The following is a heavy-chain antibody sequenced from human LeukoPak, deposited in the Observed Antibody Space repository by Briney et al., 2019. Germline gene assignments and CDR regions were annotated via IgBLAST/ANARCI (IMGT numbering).Heavy chain of an antibody. Sequence: PGGSLRLSCASSGFSFTYYEMNWVRQAPGQGLEWLSYIDTSGSATYYADSVKGRFTISRDNAKNLLYLQMDSLRAGDTAVYYCAKSIGSNNYGSGSFDYWGRGALVTVSS. CDR3: AKSIGSNNYGSGSFDY. V-gene: IGHV3-48*03. CDR1: GFSFTYYE. J-gene: IGHJ4*02. CDR2: IDTSGSAT. D-gene: IGHD3-10*01.